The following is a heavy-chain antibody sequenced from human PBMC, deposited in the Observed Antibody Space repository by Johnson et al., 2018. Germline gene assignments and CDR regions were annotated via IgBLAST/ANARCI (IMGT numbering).Heavy chain of an antibody. Sequence: VQLVQSGGGVVQPGRSLRLSCAASGFTFSSYWMSWVRQAPGKGLEWVANIKQDGSEKYYVDSVKGRFTISRDNANNSLYLQMNSLGAEDTAVYYCAGDRRHTLGIAVAYGMDVGGQGSTVTVSS. J-gene: IGHJ6*02. CDR2: IKQDGSEK. CDR1: GFTFSSYW. V-gene: IGHV3-7*01. CDR3: AGDRRHTLGIAVAYGMDV. D-gene: IGHD6-19*01.